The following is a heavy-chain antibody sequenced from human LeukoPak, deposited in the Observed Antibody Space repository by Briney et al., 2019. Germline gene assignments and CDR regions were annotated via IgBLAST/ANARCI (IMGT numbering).Heavy chain of an antibody. CDR1: GFTFSSYA. CDR3: ARDASYDSSGYYYVSPDTFDY. Sequence: GRSLRLSCAASGFTFSSYAMHWVRQAPVKGLEWVAVISYDGSNKYYADSVKGRFTISRDNSKNTLYLQMNSLRAEDTAVYYCARDASYDSSGYYYVSPDTFDYWGQGTLVTVSS. CDR2: ISYDGSNK. D-gene: IGHD3-22*01. J-gene: IGHJ4*02. V-gene: IGHV3-30-3*01.